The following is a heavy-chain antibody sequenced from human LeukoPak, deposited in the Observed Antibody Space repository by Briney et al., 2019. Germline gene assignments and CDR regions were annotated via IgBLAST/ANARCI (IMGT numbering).Heavy chain of an antibody. V-gene: IGHV1-2*02. Sequence: GASVRVSCKASGYTFTGYYMHWVRQAPGQGLEWMGWINPNSGGTNYAQKFQGRVTMTRDTSISTAYMELSRLRSDDTAVCYCARDPFGELYNWFDPWGQGTLVTVSS. J-gene: IGHJ5*02. CDR1: GYTFTGYY. CDR2: INPNSGGT. CDR3: ARDPFGELYNWFDP. D-gene: IGHD3-10*01.